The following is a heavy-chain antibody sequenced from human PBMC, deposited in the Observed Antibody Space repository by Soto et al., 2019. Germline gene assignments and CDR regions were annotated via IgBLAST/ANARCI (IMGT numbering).Heavy chain of an antibody. J-gene: IGHJ5*02. CDR2: INPNSGGT. Sequence: QVQLVQSGAEVKKPGASVKVSCKASGYTFTGYYMHWVRQAPGQGLEWMGWINPNSGGTNYAQKFQGRVTMTRDTANSTAYLELSRLRSDDTAGYYWAREPMVRGVIRNHWFDPWGQGTLVTVSS. CDR3: AREPMVRGVIRNHWFDP. D-gene: IGHD3-10*01. CDR1: GYTFTGYY. V-gene: IGHV1-2*02.